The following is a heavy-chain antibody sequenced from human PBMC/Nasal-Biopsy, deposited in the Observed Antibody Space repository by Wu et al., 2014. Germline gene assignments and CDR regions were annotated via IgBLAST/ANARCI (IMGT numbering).Heavy chain of an antibody. CDR3: ARGPADRDPRGGYPYYYYYMDV. Sequence: TLSLTCTVSGGSISSGSYYWSWIRQPAGKGLEWIGHIYTSGSTNYNPSLKSRVTISVDTSKNQFSLRLSSVTAADTAVYYCARGPADRDPRGGYPYYYYYMDVWGKGTTVTVSS. CDR1: GGSISSGSYY. J-gene: IGHJ6*03. D-gene: IGHD3-22*01. V-gene: IGHV4-61*09. CDR2: IYTSGST.